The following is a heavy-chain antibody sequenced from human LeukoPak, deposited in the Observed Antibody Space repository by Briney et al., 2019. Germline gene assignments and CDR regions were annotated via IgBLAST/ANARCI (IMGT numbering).Heavy chain of an antibody. CDR1: GFTFSSYA. J-gene: IGHJ4*02. Sequence: PGGSLRLSCAASGFTFSSYAMSWVRQAPGEGLEWVSALTLSGTNTHYADSVKGRFTISRDVSKNTPYLQMNTLRAEDTAVYYCAKDSPLRTSYHGYFDYWGQGTLVTVSS. CDR3: AKDSPLRTSYHGYFDY. CDR2: LTLSGTNT. V-gene: IGHV3-23*01. D-gene: IGHD3-16*01.